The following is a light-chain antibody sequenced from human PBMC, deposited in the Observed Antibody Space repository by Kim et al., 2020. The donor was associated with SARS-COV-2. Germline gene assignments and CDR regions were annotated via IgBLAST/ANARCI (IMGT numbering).Light chain of an antibody. CDR1: SSNIGSNY. CDR2: RNN. Sequence: QSVLTQPPSASWTPGQRVTISCSGSSSNIGSNYVYWYQQLPGTAPKLLIYRNNQRPSGVPDRFSGSKSGTSASLAISGLRSEDEADYYCAAWDDSLSGPVFGTGTKVTVL. J-gene: IGLJ1*01. V-gene: IGLV1-47*01. CDR3: AAWDDSLSGPV.